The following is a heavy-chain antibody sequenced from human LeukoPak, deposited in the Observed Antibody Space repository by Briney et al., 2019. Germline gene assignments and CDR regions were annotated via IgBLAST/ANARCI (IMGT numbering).Heavy chain of an antibody. Sequence: SETLSLTCTVSGGSISSYYGSWIRQPPGKGLEWIGYIYYSGSTNYNPSLKSRVTISVDTSKNQFSLKLSSVTAADTAVYYCARRKNAYYYDSSGYLGAFDIWGQGTMVTVSS. CDR1: GGSISSYY. D-gene: IGHD3-22*01. CDR3: ARRKNAYYYDSSGYLGAFDI. J-gene: IGHJ3*02. CDR2: IYYSGST. V-gene: IGHV4-59*08.